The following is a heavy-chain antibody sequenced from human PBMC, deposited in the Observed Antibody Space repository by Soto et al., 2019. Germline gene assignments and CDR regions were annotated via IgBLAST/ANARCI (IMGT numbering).Heavy chain of an antibody. Sequence: VGSLRLSCAASGFTFSSYGMHWVRQAPGKGLEWVAVISYDGSNKYYADSVKGRFTISRDNSKNTLYLQMNSLRAEDTAVYYCAKTITGDYCSIDVWGKAPTVTGSS. CDR2: ISYDGSNK. CDR3: AKTITGDYCSIDV. V-gene: IGHV3-30*18. J-gene: IGHJ6*04. D-gene: IGHD1-20*01. CDR1: GFTFSSYG.